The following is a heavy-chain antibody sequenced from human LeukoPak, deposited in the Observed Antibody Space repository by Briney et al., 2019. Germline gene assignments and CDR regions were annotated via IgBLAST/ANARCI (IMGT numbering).Heavy chain of an antibody. J-gene: IGHJ4*02. CDR2: GYYSGST. D-gene: IGHD1/OR15-1a*01. CDR3: ARRTGTAGGNHFDY. V-gene: IGHV4-39*01. CDR1: GGSISTSSHY. Sequence: SETLCLTCTVSGGSISTSSHYWGWIRQPPGKGLEWIGSGYYSGSTHYSPSLKSRVTISVDTSKNQFSLNLSSMTAADTAVYYCARRTGTAGGNHFDYWGQGTLVTVSS.